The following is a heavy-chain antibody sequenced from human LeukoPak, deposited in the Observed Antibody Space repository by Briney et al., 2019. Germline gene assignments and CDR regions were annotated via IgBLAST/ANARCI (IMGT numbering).Heavy chain of an antibody. CDR1: GGTFSSYA. V-gene: IGHV1-69*13. CDR3: ARDRGYCSSTSCYFDY. D-gene: IGHD2-2*01. J-gene: IGHJ4*02. Sequence: SVKVSCKASGGTFSSYAISWVRQAPGQGLEWMGGVIPIFGTANYAQKFQGRVTITADESTSTAYMELSSLRSEDTAVYYCARDRGYCSSTSCYFDYWGQGTLVTVSS. CDR2: VIPIFGTA.